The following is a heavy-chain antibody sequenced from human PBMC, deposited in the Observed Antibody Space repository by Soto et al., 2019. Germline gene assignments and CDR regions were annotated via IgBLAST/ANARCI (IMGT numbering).Heavy chain of an antibody. Sequence: PSETLSLTCTVSGGSIRSYYWSWIRQPPGKGLEWTGYIYYSGSTNYNPSLKSRVTISVDTSKNQFSLKLNSVTAADTAVYYCARNSGSYYRWFDPWGQGTLVTVSS. D-gene: IGHD1-26*01. J-gene: IGHJ5*02. CDR1: GGSIRSYY. CDR3: ARNSGSYYRWFDP. V-gene: IGHV4-59*01. CDR2: IYYSGST.